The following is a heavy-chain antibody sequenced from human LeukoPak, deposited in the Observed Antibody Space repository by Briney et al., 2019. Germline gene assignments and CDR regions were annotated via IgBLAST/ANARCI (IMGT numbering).Heavy chain of an antibody. CDR2: IYYSGST. CDR3: ARGTGDRFYYYGMDV. J-gene: IGHJ6*02. D-gene: IGHD7-27*01. V-gene: IGHV4-59*01. Sequence: SETLSLTCTVSGGSISSYYWSWTRQPPGKGLEWIGYIYYSGSTKYNPSLKSRVTISVDTSKNQFSLKLRSVTAADTAVYYCARGTGDRFYYYGMDVWGQGTTVTVSS. CDR1: GGSISSYY.